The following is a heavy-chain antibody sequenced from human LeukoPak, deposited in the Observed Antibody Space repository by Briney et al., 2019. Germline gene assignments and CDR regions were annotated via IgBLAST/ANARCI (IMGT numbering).Heavy chain of an antibody. CDR1: GFTFSSYS. D-gene: IGHD3-22*01. CDR3: ATDPDSSGYYYPIFDY. Sequence: GGSLRLSCVASGFTFSSYSMNWVRQAPGKGLEWVSSISSSSSYIYYADSVKGRFTISRDNAKNSLYLQMNSLRAEDTAVYYCATDPDSSGYYYPIFDYWGQGTLVTVSS. CDR2: ISSSSSYI. J-gene: IGHJ4*02. V-gene: IGHV3-21*01.